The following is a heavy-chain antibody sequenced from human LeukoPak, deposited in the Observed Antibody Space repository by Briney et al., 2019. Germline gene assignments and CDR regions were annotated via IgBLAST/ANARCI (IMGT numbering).Heavy chain of an antibody. CDR3: ARAERTAITHDY. CDR2: ISAYNGHT. V-gene: IGHV1-18*01. CDR1: GYIFTEYG. D-gene: IGHD5-18*01. Sequence: GASVKVSCKASGYIFTEYGISWVRQAPGQGLEWLGWISAYNGHTNYVLKFQGRVAMTTDTSTGTAYMELRTLGSDDTAVYYCARAERTAITHDYWGQGTLVTVSS. J-gene: IGHJ4*02.